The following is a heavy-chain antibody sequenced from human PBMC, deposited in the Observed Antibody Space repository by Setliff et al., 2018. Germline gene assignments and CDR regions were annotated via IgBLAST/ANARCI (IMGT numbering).Heavy chain of an antibody. CDR2: IYTSGST. V-gene: IGHV4-61*02. D-gene: IGHD5-18*01. J-gene: IGHJ4*02. CDR1: GGSISRGSYD. Sequence: PSETLSLTCTVSGGSISRGSYDWSWIRQPAGKGLKWIGRIYTSGSTNYNPSLKSRVTISVDTSKNQFSLKLSSVTAADTAVYYCARGGYSYGLGGFPLDYWGQGTLVTVSS. CDR3: ARGGYSYGLGGFPLDY.